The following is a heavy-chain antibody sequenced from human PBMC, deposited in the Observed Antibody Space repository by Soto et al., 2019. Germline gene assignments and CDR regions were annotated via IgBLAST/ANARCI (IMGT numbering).Heavy chain of an antibody. V-gene: IGHV3-33*01. CDR1: GITFNRNG. Sequence: GGSLRLSCAASGITFNRNGMHWVRQAPGKGLEWVAVIWYDGSKTAYSDSVKGRFTISRDNAKDTLYLQMSRVRAEDTAIYYCARDRSAGDYFYYGMDVWGQGTTVTVSS. J-gene: IGHJ6*02. CDR3: ARDRSAGDYFYYGMDV. D-gene: IGHD1-1*01. CDR2: IWYDGSKT.